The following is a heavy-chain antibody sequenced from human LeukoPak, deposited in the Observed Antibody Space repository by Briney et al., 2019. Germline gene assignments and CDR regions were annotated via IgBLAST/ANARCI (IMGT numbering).Heavy chain of an antibody. V-gene: IGHV2-70*04. Sequence: ESGPALVKPTQTLTLTCTFSGFSLSTNGMRVSWIRQPPGKAIEWLARIDWDDNKFYSTSLKTRLTISKDTARNQVVLTMTNMDPVDTATYYCARTPRSTYYDYWGQGTLVTVSS. CDR2: IDWDDNK. J-gene: IGHJ4*02. CDR1: GFSLSTNGMR. CDR3: ARTPRSTYYDY. D-gene: IGHD2-2*01.